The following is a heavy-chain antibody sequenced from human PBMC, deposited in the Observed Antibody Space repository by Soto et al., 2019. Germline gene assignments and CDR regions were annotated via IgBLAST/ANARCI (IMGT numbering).Heavy chain of an antibody. D-gene: IGHD3-10*01. CDR3: ARAAGRDGYNEIGY. CDR1: GGSSSRDGYY. CDR2: IYYSGST. V-gene: IGHV4-31*03. J-gene: IGHJ4*02. Sequence: TLSPTCTVSGGSSSRDGYYWGWIRQHPGKDLEWIGYIYYSGSTYYNPSLKSRVTISVDTSKNQFSLKLSSVTAADTAVYYCARAAGRDGYNEIGYWGQGTLVTVSA.